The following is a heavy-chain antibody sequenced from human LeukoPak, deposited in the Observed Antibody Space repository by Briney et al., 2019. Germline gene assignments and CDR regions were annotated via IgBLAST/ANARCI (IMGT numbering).Heavy chain of an antibody. CDR3: AKDTRPYSSGWPTHFDY. V-gene: IGHV3-23*01. CDR1: GFTFSSYA. CDR2: ISGSGGST. D-gene: IGHD6-19*01. Sequence: GESLRLSCAASGFTFSSYAVSWVRQAPGKGLEWVSAISGSGGSTYYADSVKGRFTISRDNSKNTLYLQMNSLRAEDTAVYYCAKDTRPYSSGWPTHFDYWGQGTLVTVSS. J-gene: IGHJ4*02.